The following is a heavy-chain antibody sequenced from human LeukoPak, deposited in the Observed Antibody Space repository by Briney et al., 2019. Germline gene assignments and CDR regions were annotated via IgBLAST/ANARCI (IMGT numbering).Heavy chain of an antibody. Sequence: GGSLRLSCAASGFTFSSYSMNWVRQAPGKGLEWVSVIYSGGSTYYADSVKGRFTISRDNSKNTLYLQMNSLRAEDTAVYYCARDRGKGFDYWGQGTLVTVSS. CDR2: IYSGGST. D-gene: IGHD3-10*01. J-gene: IGHJ4*02. CDR3: ARDRGKGFDY. V-gene: IGHV3-66*01. CDR1: GFTFSSYS.